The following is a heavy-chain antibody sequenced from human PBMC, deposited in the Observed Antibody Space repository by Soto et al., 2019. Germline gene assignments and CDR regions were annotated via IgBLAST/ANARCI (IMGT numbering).Heavy chain of an antibody. Sequence: SVKVSCKASGGTFSSYAISWVRQAPGQGLEWMGGIIPIFGTANYAQKFRGRVTITADESTSTAYMELSNLRSEDTAVYYCARRRIAVAGYFDYWGQGTLVTVSS. J-gene: IGHJ4*02. CDR2: IIPIFGTA. CDR1: GGTFSSYA. D-gene: IGHD6-19*01. V-gene: IGHV1-69*13. CDR3: ARRRIAVAGYFDY.